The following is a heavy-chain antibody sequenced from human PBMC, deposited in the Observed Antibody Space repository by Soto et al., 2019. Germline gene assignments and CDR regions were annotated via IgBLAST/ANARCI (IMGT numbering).Heavy chain of an antibody. CDR2: IYASGSP. CDR3: ARGVGSSPPRY. V-gene: IGHV4-59*01. D-gene: IGHD1-26*01. Sequence: SETLSLTCTISGGSISVYYWSWVRQPPGHELEWIGYIYASGSPYYNPSLRSRVTISAETSKNQISLKLTSPTAADTAVYYCARGVGSSPPRYWGRGTLVTVSS. CDR1: GGSISVYY. J-gene: IGHJ4*02.